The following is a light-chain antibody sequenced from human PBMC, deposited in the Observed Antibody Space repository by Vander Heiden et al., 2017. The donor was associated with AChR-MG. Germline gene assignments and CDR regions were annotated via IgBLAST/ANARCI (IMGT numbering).Light chain of an antibody. CDR1: NMGWKS. J-gene: IGLJ3*02. V-gene: IGLV3-21*02. Sequence: SYVLPHPPSVSVALGQPARITCGGHNMGWKSVHLYHQKPGQAPVLVGHGDTDGPSGILERVSGYNSGNTATLTISRVEAGDEADYYCQVWETSTDLVFGGGTRLTV. CDR3: QVWETSTDLV. CDR2: GDT.